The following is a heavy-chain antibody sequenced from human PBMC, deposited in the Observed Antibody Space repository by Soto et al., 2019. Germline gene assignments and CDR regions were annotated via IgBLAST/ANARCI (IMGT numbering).Heavy chain of an antibody. D-gene: IGHD1-26*01. CDR3: ASPLPIVGATMVGYYGMDV. Sequence: SVKVSCKASGGTFSSYAISWVRQAPGQGLEWMGGIIPIFGTANYAQKFQGRVTITADESTSTAYMELSSLRSEDTAVYYCASPLPIVGATMVGYYGMDVWGQGTTVTVSS. CDR2: IIPIFGTA. V-gene: IGHV1-69*13. J-gene: IGHJ6*02. CDR1: GGTFSSYA.